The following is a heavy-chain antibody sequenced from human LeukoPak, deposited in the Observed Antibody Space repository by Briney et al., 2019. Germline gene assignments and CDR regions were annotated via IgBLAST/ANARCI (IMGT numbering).Heavy chain of an antibody. CDR3: ARLRYYYGSGSYHNHYYYGMDV. CDR1: GESFSGYY. V-gene: IGHV4-34*01. Sequence: SETLSLTCAVYGESFSGYYWSWIRQPPGKGLEWIGEINHSGSTNYNPSLKSRVTISVDTSKNQFSLKLSSVTAADTAVYYCARLRYYYGSGSYHNHYYYGMDVWGKGTTVTVSS. CDR2: INHSGST. J-gene: IGHJ6*04. D-gene: IGHD3-10*01.